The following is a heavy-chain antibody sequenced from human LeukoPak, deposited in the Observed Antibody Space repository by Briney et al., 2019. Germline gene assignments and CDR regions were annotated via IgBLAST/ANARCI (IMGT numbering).Heavy chain of an antibody. V-gene: IGHV3-7*03. CDR3: ARRYFDL. J-gene: IGHJ2*01. CDR2: IKQDGTEK. CDR1: GFTFSSYA. Sequence: GGSLRLSCAASGFTFSSYAMSWVRQAPGKWLEWVANIKQDGTEKWYVDSVKGRFTISRDSAKNSLYLQMNSLRAEDTAVYYCARRYFDLWGRGTLVTVSS.